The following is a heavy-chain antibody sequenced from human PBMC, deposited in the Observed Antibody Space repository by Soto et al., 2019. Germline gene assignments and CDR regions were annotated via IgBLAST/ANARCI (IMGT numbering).Heavy chain of an antibody. CDR3: AHPRGYGVFDAVDI. D-gene: IGHD4-17*01. CDR1: GFILGTYA. Sequence: GXSIRLSWASSGFILGTYAMNWVRQAPVKGLEWFSAISSSGGSTFYAESVRGRFTISRDNSINTLYLQMSSLRSEDTAVYYCAHPRGYGVFDAVDIWGQGTMVTVS. J-gene: IGHJ3*02. CDR2: ISSSGGST. V-gene: IGHV3-23*01.